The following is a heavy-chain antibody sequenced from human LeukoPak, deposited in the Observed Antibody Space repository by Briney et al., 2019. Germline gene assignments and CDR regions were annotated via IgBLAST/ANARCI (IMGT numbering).Heavy chain of an antibody. V-gene: IGHV1-2*02. Sequence: ASVKVSCKASGYTFTSYDINWVRQAPGQGLEWMGWINPNSGGTNYAQKFQGRVTMTRDTSISTAYMELSRLRSDDTAVYYCARGGYSGYDEYTSGYWGQGTLVTVSS. CDR3: ARGGYSGYDEYTSGY. CDR2: INPNSGGT. J-gene: IGHJ4*02. D-gene: IGHD5-12*01. CDR1: GYTFTSYD.